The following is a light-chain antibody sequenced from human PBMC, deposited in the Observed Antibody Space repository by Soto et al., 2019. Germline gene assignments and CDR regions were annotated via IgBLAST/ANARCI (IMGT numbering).Light chain of an antibody. CDR3: QQSYRTPLT. CDR2: AAS. J-gene: IGKJ4*01. V-gene: IGKV1-39*01. Sequence: DIQMTQSPSSLSASVGDRVTITCRSSQSISYYVNWYQHKPGKAPKLLIFAASSLQGGVPSRFSGSGSGTDFTLTISSLQPEDFATYYCQQSYRTPLTFGGGTKVDIK. CDR1: QSISYY.